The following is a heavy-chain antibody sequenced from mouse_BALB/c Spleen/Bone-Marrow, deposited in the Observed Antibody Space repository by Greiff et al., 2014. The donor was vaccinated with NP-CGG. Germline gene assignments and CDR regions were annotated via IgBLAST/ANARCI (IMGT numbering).Heavy chain of an antibody. CDR1: GFKIKDTY. D-gene: IGHD2-14*01. Sequence: VQLKESGAELVKPGASVQVSCTTSGFKIKDTYIHWGKERPEKGLEWIGMIDPANGNTKYDPKFQGKATITTYTSSNTAYLQLSSLTSEDTAVYYCAQGYDWAMDYWGQGTSVTVSS. CDR2: IDPANGNT. V-gene: IGHV14-3*02. CDR3: AQGYDWAMDY. J-gene: IGHJ4*01.